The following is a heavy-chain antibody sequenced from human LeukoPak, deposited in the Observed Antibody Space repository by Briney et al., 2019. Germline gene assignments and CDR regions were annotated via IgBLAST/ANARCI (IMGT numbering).Heavy chain of an antibody. J-gene: IGHJ4*02. D-gene: IGHD3-22*01. CDR2: IYYSGST. CDR3: ARVTGYMIEDYFDS. Sequence: SETLSLTCTVSGDSMSSYYWTWIRQPPGKGLEWIGYIYYSGSTNYNSSLKSRVTILVDMSKNQFSLKLSSVTAADTAVYYCARVTGYMIEDYFDSWGQGTLVTVSS. CDR1: GDSMSSYY. V-gene: IGHV4-59*01.